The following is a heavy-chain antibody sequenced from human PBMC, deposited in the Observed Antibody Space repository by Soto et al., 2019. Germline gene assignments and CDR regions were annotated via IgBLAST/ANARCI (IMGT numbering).Heavy chain of an antibody. CDR2: IYYSGST. V-gene: IGHV4-39*01. CDR3: SRAVEWLPDPPYYYYGMDV. J-gene: IGHJ6*02. CDR1: GGSISSSSYY. Sequence: SETLSLTCTVSGGSISSSSYYWGWIRQPPGKGLEWIGSIYYSGSTYYNPSLKSRVTISVDTSKNQFSLKLSSVTAADTAVYNCSRAVEWLPDPPYYYYGMDVWGQGTTVTVSS. D-gene: IGHD5-12*01.